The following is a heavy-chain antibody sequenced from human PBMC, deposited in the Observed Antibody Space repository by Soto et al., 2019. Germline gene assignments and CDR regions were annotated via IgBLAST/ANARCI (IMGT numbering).Heavy chain of an antibody. D-gene: IGHD6-6*01. CDR2: IKQDGSEK. Sequence: GSLRLACAASGXTFSSYWLRWVRQAPGKGLEWVANIKQDGSEKYYVDSVKGLFTISRDNAKNSLYMQMNSLRAEDTAVYYCARDQVEYSTDYYYYYGMDVWGQGTTGTVSS. J-gene: IGHJ6*02. CDR3: ARDQVEYSTDYYYYYGMDV. CDR1: GXTFSSYW. V-gene: IGHV3-7*01.